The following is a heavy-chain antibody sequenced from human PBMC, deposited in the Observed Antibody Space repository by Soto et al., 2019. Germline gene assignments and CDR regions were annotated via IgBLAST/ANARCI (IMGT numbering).Heavy chain of an antibody. CDR2: IKQDGSEK. D-gene: IGHD3-3*01. CDR3: AREGTTYYDFWSGYSDSLNWFDP. J-gene: IGHJ5*02. V-gene: IGHV3-7*01. CDR1: GFTFSSYW. Sequence: EVQLVESGGGLVKPGGSLRLSCAASGFTFSSYWMSWVRQAPGKGLEWVANIKQDGSEKYYVDSVKGRFTISRDNAKNSLYLQMNSLRAEDTAVYYCAREGTTYYDFWSGYSDSLNWFDPWGQGTLVTVSS.